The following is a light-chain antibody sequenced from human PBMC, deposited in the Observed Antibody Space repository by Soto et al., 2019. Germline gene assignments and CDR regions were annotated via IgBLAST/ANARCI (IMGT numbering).Light chain of an antibody. CDR1: QSVDIN. Sequence: EIVLTQSPATLSVSPGERVTLSCRASQSVDINLAWYQQKPGQAPRLLIYGASTRATDMSGTFSGRGSGTEFTLTISNVRPEDFAVYYCQQYRSWPRTFGQATKVDIK. CDR2: GAS. J-gene: IGKJ1*01. V-gene: IGKV3-15*01. CDR3: QQYRSWPRT.